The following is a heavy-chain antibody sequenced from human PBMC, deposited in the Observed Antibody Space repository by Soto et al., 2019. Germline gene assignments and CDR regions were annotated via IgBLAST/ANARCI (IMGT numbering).Heavy chain of an antibody. D-gene: IGHD1-26*01. CDR1: GGTFSSYA. V-gene: IGHV1-69*06. CDR3: AREGGVGATTGWD. CDR2: IIPIFGTA. J-gene: IGHJ4*02. Sequence: QVQLVQSGAEVKKPGSSVKVSCKASGGTFSSYAISWVRQAPGQGLEWMGGIIPIFGTANYAQKFQGRVPITGDISRSTAYRERSSLRSGDRAVYYCAREGGVGATTGWDWGQGTLVTVSS.